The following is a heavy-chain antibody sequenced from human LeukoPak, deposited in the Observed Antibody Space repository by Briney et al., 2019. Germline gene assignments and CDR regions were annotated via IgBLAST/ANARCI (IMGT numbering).Heavy chain of an antibody. J-gene: IGHJ4*02. CDR3: ASLNYTAMAPGVY. CDR1: GGSISSYY. CDR2: IYSGGST. V-gene: IGHV3-53*01. D-gene: IGHD5-18*01. Sequence: ETLSLTCTVSGGSISSYYWSWVRQAPGKGLEWVSVIYSGGSTYYADSVKGRFTISRDNSKNTLYLQMNSLRAEDTAVYYCASLNYTAMAPGVYWGQGTLVTVSS.